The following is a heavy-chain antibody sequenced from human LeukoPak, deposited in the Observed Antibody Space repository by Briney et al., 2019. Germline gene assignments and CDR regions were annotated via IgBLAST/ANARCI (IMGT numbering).Heavy chain of an antibody. CDR2: IYYGGST. Sequence: SETLSLTCTVSGGSISTGRYFWGWIRQPPGKGLEWIGNIYYGGSTYYNPSLKSRVTISVDTSKNQFSLKLSSVTAADTAVYYCARHSGTYLGVFDSWGQGTLVTVS. D-gene: IGHD1-26*01. CDR1: GGSISTGRYF. V-gene: IGHV4-39*01. J-gene: IGHJ4*02. CDR3: ARHSGTYLGVFDS.